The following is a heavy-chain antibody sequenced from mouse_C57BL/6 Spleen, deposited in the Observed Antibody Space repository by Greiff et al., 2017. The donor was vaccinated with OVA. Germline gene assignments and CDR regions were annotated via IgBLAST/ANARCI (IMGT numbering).Heavy chain of an antibody. CDR2: IDPSDSYT. Sequence: QVQLQQPGAELVRPGTSVKLSCKASGYTFTSYWMHWVKRRPGQGLEWIGVIDPSDSYTNYNQKFKGKATLTVDTSSSTAYMQLSSLTSEDSAVYYGAGGYYGSSLYYAMDYWGQGTSVTVSS. J-gene: IGHJ4*01. CDR1: GYTFTSYW. CDR3: AGGYYGSSLYYAMDY. D-gene: IGHD1-1*01. V-gene: IGHV1-59*01.